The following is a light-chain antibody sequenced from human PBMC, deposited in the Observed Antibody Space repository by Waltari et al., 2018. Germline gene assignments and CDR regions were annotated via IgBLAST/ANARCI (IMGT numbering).Light chain of an antibody. CDR2: DAA. V-gene: IGKV3-11*01. CDR1: QSISNF. CDR3: QQRNGWPPMYT. Sequence: EILLTQFPGTLSLSPGERVTLSCRASQSISNFLAWYQQRPGQAPRLLMYDAAKRAIGIPARFSGSGSGTDFTPTISSLEPEDSGIYYCQQRNGWPPMYTFGQGTKLEIK. J-gene: IGKJ2*01.